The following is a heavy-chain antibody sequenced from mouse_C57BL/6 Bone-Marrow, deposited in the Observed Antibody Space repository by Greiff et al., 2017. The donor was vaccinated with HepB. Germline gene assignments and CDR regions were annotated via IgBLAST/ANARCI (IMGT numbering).Heavy chain of an antibody. CDR1: GYTFTSYT. J-gene: IGHJ3*01. CDR3: ARSDYDYDGGFAY. CDR2: INPSSGYT. D-gene: IGHD2-4*01. Sequence: VKLQQSGAELARPGASVKMSCKASGYTFTSYTMHWVKQRPGQGLEWIGYINPSSGYTKYNQKFKDKATLTADKSSSTAYMQLSSLTSEDSAVYYCARSDYDYDGGFAYWGQGTLVTVSA. V-gene: IGHV1-4*01.